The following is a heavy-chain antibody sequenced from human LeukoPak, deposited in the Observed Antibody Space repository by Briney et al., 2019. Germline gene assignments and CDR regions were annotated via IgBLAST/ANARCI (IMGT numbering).Heavy chain of an antibody. CDR3: ARGGWGRSEYYYMDV. V-gene: IGHV4-38-2*01. CDR2: IYHSGST. CDR1: GYSISSGYY. D-gene: IGHD3-16*01. J-gene: IGHJ6*03. Sequence: PSETLSLTCAVSGYSISSGYYWGWIRQPPGKGLEWIGSIYHSGSTYYNPSLKSRVTISVDTSKNQFSLKLSSVTAADTAVYYCARGGWGRSEYYYMDVWGKGTTVTVSS.